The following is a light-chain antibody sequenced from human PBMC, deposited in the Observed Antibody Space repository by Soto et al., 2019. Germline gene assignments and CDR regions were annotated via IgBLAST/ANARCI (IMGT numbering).Light chain of an antibody. V-gene: IGKV3-20*01. CDR3: QQYHSLPTT. J-gene: IGKJ3*01. CDR2: GAS. CDR1: QSVTSRF. Sequence: EIVLTQSPGTLSLSPGERATLSCRASQSVTSRFFAWYQHKPGQAPRLLMYGASSRATGIPDRFSGSVSGKDFNLTISRLEPEDFTVYYCQQYHSLPTTFGPGTKVDI.